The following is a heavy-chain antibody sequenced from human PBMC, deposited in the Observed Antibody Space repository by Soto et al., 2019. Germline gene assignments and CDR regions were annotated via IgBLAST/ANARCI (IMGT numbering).Heavy chain of an antibody. J-gene: IGHJ6*02. CDR2: IYYSGST. V-gene: IGHV4-39*01. Sequence: PSETLSLTCTVSGGSISSSSYYWGWIRQPPGKGLEWIGSIYYSGSTYYNPSLKSRVTISVDTSKNQFSLKLSSVTAADTAVYYCARQGVAAAGTHYYYGMDVWGQGTTVTVSS. CDR1: GGSISSSSYY. D-gene: IGHD6-13*01. CDR3: ARQGVAAAGTHYYYGMDV.